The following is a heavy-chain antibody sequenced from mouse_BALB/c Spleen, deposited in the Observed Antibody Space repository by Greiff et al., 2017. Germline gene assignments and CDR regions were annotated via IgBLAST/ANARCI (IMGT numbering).Heavy chain of an antibody. CDR2: ISTYYGNT. J-gene: IGHJ3*01. CDR3: SRFYYDDDDGAWFAY. CDR1: GYTFTDYA. V-gene: IGHV1-67*01. Sequence: VQLQQSGPELVRPGVSVKISCKGSGYTFTDYAMHWVKQSHAKSLEWIGVISTYYGNTNYNQKFKGKATMTVDKSSSTAYMELARLTSEDSAIYYCSRFYYDDDDGAWFAYWGQGTLVTVSA. D-gene: IGHD2-4*01.